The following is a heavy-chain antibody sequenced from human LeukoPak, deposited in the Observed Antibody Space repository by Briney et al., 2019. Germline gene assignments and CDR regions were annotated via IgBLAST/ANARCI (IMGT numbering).Heavy chain of an antibody. V-gene: IGHV3-11*01. CDR2: ISSSGSTI. D-gene: IGHD4-17*01. CDR3: AKDITLGGDGDLFDY. Sequence: PGGSLRLSCAASGFTFSDYYMSWIRQAPGKGLEWVSYISSSGSTIYYADSVKGRFTISRDNAKNSLYLQMNSLRAEDTALYYCAKDITLGGDGDLFDYWGQGTPVTVSS. J-gene: IGHJ4*02. CDR1: GFTFSDYY.